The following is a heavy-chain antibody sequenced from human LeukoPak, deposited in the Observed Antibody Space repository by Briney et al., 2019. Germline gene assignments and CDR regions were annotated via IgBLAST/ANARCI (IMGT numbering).Heavy chain of an antibody. CDR3: ARERWEPHRDAFDI. CDR2: IIPIFGTA. D-gene: IGHD1-26*01. J-gene: IGHJ3*02. V-gene: IGHV1-69*05. CDR1: GGTFSSYA. Sequence: GASVKVYCKASGGTFSSYAISWVRQAPGQGLEWMGRIIPIFGTANYAQKFQGRVTITTDESTSTAYMELSSLRSEDTAVYYCARERWEPHRDAFDIWGQGTMVTVSS.